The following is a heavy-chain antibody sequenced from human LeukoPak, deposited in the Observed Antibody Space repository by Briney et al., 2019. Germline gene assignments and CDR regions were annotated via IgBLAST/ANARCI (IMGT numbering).Heavy chain of an antibody. D-gene: IGHD2-15*01. CDR2: IIPIFGTA. V-gene: IGHV1-69*13. J-gene: IGHJ4*02. CDR1: GGTFNSYA. Sequence: ASVKVSCKASGGTFNSYAISWVRQAPGQGLEWMGGIIPIFGTANYAQKFQGRVTITADESTSTAYMELSSLRSEDTAVYYCARCGVAATPVCYFDYWGQGTLVTVSS. CDR3: ARCGVAATPVCYFDY.